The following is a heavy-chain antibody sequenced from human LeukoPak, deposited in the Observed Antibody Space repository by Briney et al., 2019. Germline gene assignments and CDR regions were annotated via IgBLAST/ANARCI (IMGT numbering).Heavy chain of an antibody. Sequence: SETLSLTCTVSGDSISSSPYYWGWIRQPPGRGLEWIGNIYNSGGTYYNPSLKSRVTILVDTSKNQFSLKLNSVTAADTAFYYCATSGGDWFDPWGQGTLDTVSS. CDR2: IYNSGGT. CDR3: ATSGGDWFDP. D-gene: IGHD3-16*01. CDR1: GDSISSSPYY. J-gene: IGHJ5*02. V-gene: IGHV4-39*07.